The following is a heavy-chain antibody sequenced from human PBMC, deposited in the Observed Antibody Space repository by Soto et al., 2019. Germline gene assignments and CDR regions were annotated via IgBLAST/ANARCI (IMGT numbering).Heavy chain of an antibody. CDR3: AAGRAPTYYYDSSGYYFDY. CDR2: IVVGSGNT. V-gene: IGHV1-58*02. J-gene: IGHJ4*02. Sequence: SVKVSCKASGFTFTSSAMQWVRQARGQRLEWIGWIVVGSGNTNYAQKFQERVTITRDMSTSTAYMELSSLRSEDTAVYYCAAGRAPTYYYDSSGYYFDYWGQGTLVTVSS. D-gene: IGHD3-22*01. CDR1: GFTFTSSA.